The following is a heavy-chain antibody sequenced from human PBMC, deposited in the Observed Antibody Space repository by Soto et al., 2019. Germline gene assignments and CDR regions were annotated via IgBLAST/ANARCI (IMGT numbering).Heavy chain of an antibody. CDR3: ARTDRDFYGLDV. V-gene: IGHV3-13*05. J-gene: IGHJ6*02. CDR2: ISAAGDP. Sequence: EVQLVESGGGLVQPGGSLRLSCEASGFTFRNYYMHWVRQGTGKGLEWVSGISAAGDPDYADSVEGRFTISRENAQNSFFLQINRLRVGDTAVSYCARTDRDFYGLDVWGQGTTVIVSS. CDR1: GFTFRNYY.